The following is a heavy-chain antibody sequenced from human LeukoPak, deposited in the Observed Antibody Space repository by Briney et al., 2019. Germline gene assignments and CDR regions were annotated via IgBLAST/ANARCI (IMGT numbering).Heavy chain of an antibody. Sequence: SVKVTCKASGGTFSSYAISWVRQAPGQGLEWMGGIIPIFGTANYAQKFQGRVTIIADESTSTAYMELSSLRSEDTAVYYCARVSIAARSPYYYGMDVWGQGITVTVSS. CDR3: ARVSIAARSPYYYGMDV. D-gene: IGHD6-6*01. CDR2: IIPIFGTA. V-gene: IGHV1-69*13. J-gene: IGHJ6*02. CDR1: GGTFSSYA.